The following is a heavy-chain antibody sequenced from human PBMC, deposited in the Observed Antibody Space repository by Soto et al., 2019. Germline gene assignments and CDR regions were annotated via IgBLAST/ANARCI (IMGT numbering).Heavy chain of an antibody. CDR1: GYIFTKYG. Sequence: ASVKVSCKASGYIFTKYGISWVRQAPGRGLELMGWSSAYNANTDYAQKFQDRVTMTTDTSTSTAYMELRSLRSDDTAVYYCARDAHYGDYKESFDFWGQGTLVTVSS. V-gene: IGHV1-18*01. CDR3: ARDAHYGDYKESFDF. CDR2: SSAYNANT. J-gene: IGHJ4*02. D-gene: IGHD4-17*01.